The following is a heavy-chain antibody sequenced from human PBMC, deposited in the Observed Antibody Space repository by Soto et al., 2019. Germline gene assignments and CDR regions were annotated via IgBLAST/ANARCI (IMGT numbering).Heavy chain of an antibody. D-gene: IGHD4-17*01. Sequence: EVQLVESGGGLVQPGGSLRLSCAASGFTFSSYDMHWVRQATGKGLEWVSAIGTAGDTYYPGSVKGRFTISRENAKNSLYLQMNSLRAGDTAVYYCARASMTKDAFDIRGQGTMVTVSS. CDR1: GFTFSSYD. CDR3: ARASMTKDAFDI. J-gene: IGHJ3*02. V-gene: IGHV3-13*01. CDR2: IGTAGDT.